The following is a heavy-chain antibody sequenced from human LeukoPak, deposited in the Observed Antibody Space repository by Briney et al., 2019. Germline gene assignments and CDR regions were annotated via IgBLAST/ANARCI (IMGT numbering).Heavy chain of an antibody. CDR1: GGSISSGDYY. D-gene: IGHD3-22*01. J-gene: IGHJ3*02. CDR2: IYYSGST. V-gene: IGHV4-30-4*01. Sequence: SQTLSLTCTVSGGSISSGDYYWSWIRQPPGKGLEWIGYIYYSGSTYYNPSLKSRVTISVDTSKNQFSLKLSSVTAADTAVYYCARLLYYYDSSGPDAFDIWGQGTMVTVSS. CDR3: ARLLYYYDSSGPDAFDI.